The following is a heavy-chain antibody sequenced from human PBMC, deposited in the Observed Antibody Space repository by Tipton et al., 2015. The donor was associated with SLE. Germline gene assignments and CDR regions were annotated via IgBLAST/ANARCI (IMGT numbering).Heavy chain of an antibody. V-gene: IGHV4-59*08. Sequence: TLSLTCTVSGGSVGNYYWSWIRQPPGKGLEWIGYIYYSGSTNYNPSLKSRVTISVDTSKNQFSLKLSSVTAADTAVYYCARLFSPTPYGDYVYFDYWGQGTLVTVSS. CDR1: GGSVGNYY. CDR2: IYYSGST. D-gene: IGHD4-17*01. J-gene: IGHJ4*02. CDR3: ARLFSPTPYGDYVYFDY.